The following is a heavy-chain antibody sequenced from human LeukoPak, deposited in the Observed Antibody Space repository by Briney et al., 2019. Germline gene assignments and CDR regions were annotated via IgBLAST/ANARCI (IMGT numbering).Heavy chain of an antibody. CDR3: ATAEYYDFWSGYFYFDY. Sequence: ASVKVSCKVSGYTLTELSMHWVRQAPGKGLEWMGGFDPEDGETIYAQKFQGRVTMTEDTSTDTAYMELNSLRSEDTAVYYCATAEYYDFWSGYFYFDYWGQGTLVTVSS. V-gene: IGHV1-24*01. CDR2: FDPEDGET. D-gene: IGHD3-3*01. CDR1: GYTLTELS. J-gene: IGHJ4*02.